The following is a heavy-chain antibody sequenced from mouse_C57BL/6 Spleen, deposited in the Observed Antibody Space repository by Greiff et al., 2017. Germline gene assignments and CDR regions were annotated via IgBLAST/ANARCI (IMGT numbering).Heavy chain of an antibody. J-gene: IGHJ1*03. CDR3: EATVVATDWYFDV. Sequence: EVQLVESGGGLVQPKGSLKLSCAASGFSFNTYAMNWVRQAPGKGLEWVARIRSKSNNYATYYADSVKDRFTISRDDSESMLYLQMNNLKTEDTAMYYCEATVVATDWYFDVWGTGTTVTVSS. CDR1: GFSFNTYA. CDR2: IRSKSNNYAT. D-gene: IGHD1-1*01. V-gene: IGHV10-1*01.